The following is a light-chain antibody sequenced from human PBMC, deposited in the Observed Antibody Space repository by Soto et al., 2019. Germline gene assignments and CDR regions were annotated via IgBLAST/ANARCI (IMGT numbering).Light chain of an antibody. Sequence: SVLTQPPSASGSPGQSVTISCTGTSSDVGGYNFVSWYQQHPGKAPQLIIYEVTKRPSGVPDRFSGSKSGNTASLTVSGLQTEDEADYYCSSYAATNNYVFGSGTKVTVL. CDR1: SSDVGGYNF. CDR2: EVT. CDR3: SSYAATNNYV. V-gene: IGLV2-8*01. J-gene: IGLJ1*01.